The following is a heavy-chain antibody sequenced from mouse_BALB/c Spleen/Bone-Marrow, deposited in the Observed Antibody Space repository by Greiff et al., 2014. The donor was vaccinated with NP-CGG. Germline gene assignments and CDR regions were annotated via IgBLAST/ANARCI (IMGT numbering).Heavy chain of an antibody. J-gene: IGHJ2*01. Sequence: VQLQQSGAELVKPGASVKLSCTASGFNIKDTYMHWVKQRPEQGLDWIGRIDPANGNTKYDPKFQGKATITADTSSNTAYLQLSSLTSEDTAVYYCARYRLGTYFDYWGQGTTLTVSS. D-gene: IGHD1-2*01. CDR3: ARYRLGTYFDY. V-gene: IGHV14-3*02. CDR1: GFNIKDTY. CDR2: IDPANGNT.